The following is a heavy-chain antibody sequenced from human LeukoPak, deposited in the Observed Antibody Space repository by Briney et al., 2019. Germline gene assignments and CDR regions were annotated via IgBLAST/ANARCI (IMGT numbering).Heavy chain of an antibody. D-gene: IGHD6-6*01. CDR1: GGSISGSSYY. J-gene: IGHJ4*02. V-gene: IGHV4-39*07. Sequence: SETLSLTCTVSGGSISGSSYYWGWIRQPPGKGLEWIGSIYYSGSTYYNPSLKSRVTISVDTSKNQFSLRLSSVTATDTAVYYCARGHSSSSPLDNWGQGTLVTVSS. CDR2: IYYSGST. CDR3: ARGHSSSSPLDN.